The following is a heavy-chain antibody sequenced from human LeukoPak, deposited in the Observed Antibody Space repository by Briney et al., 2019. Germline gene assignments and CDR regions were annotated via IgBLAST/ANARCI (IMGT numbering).Heavy chain of an antibody. CDR3: ARDNFYSSGSFDY. CDR1: GGTFSSYA. CDR2: IIPIFGTA. Sequence: SVKVSCKASGGTFSSYAISWVRQAPGQGLEWMGGIIPIFGTANYAQKFQGRVTITADKSTSTAYMELSSLRSEDTAVYYCARDNFYSSGSFDYWGQGTLVTVSS. D-gene: IGHD6-19*01. J-gene: IGHJ4*02. V-gene: IGHV1-69*06.